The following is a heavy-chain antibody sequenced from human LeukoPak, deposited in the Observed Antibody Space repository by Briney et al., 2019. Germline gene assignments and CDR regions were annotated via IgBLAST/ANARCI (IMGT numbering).Heavy chain of an antibody. D-gene: IGHD6-19*01. CDR3: AREEGSSGYGY. CDR2: IRDSGIT. J-gene: IGHJ4*02. CDR1: GGSIGNYY. Sequence: SETLSPTCTVSGGSIGNYYWSWIRQSPGKGLEWIGYIRDSGITNYDPSLKSRVTISMDVSKSQFSLKVRSVTAADTAVYYCAREEGSSGYGYWGQGTLVTVSS. V-gene: IGHV4-59*01.